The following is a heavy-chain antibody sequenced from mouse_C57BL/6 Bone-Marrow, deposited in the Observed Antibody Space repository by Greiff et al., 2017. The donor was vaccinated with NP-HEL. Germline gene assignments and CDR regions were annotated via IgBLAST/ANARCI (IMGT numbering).Heavy chain of an antibody. CDR3: AVFYDYGSRGFAY. CDR2: IDPANGNT. J-gene: IGHJ3*01. Sequence: VQLQQSVAELVRPGASVKLSCTASGFNIKNTYMHWVKQRPEQGLEWIGRIDPANGNTKYAPKFQGKATITADTTSNTAYLQLSSLTSEDTAIYYCAVFYDYGSRGFAYWGQGTLVTVSA. D-gene: IGHD1-1*01. CDR1: GFNIKNTY. V-gene: IGHV14-3*01.